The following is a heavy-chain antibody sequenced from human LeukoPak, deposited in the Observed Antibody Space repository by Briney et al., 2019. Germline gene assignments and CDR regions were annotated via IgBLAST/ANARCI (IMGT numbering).Heavy chain of an antibody. CDR2: IVVGSGNT. CDR3: AADLPNYYDSSGYYD. J-gene: IGHJ4*02. D-gene: IGHD3-22*01. V-gene: IGHV1-58*01. Sequence: ASVKVSCKASGFTFTSSAVQWVRQARGQRLEWIGWIVVGSGNTNYAQKFQERVTITRDMSTSTAYTELSSLRSEDTAVYYCAADLPNYYDSSGYYDWGQGTLVTVSS. CDR1: GFTFTSSA.